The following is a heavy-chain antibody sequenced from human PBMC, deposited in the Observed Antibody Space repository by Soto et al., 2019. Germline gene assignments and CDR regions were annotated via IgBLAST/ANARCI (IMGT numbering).Heavy chain of an antibody. Sequence: QVQLQQWGAGLLKPSETLSLTCAVYGGSFSGYYWSWIRQPPGKGLEWIGEINHSGSTNYNPSLKSRVTISVDTSKNHFSLKLSSVTAADTAVYYCARLVLWFGEFNFDYWGQGTLVTVSS. V-gene: IGHV4-34*01. CDR3: ARLVLWFGEFNFDY. D-gene: IGHD3-10*01. J-gene: IGHJ4*02. CDR1: GGSFSGYY. CDR2: INHSGST.